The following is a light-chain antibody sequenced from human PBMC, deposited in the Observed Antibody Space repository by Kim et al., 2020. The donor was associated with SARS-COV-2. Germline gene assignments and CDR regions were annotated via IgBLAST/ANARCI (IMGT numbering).Light chain of an antibody. J-gene: IGLJ2*01. CDR3: SSYTSTSTVI. CDR1: NSDIGGYNY. V-gene: IGLV2-14*03. CDR2: DVN. Sequence: QSALTQPASASGSPGQSITITCSGTNSDIGGYNYVSWFQREPDKAPQLIIYDVNNRPSGVSNRFSGSKSGNTASLTISGLQAEDEAHYYCSSYTSTSTVIFGGGTQLTVL.